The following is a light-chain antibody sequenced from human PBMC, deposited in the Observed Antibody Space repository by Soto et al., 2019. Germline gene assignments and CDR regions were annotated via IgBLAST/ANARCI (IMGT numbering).Light chain of an antibody. CDR3: QQYKNYYPT. CDR2: DAS. V-gene: IGKV1-5*01. J-gene: IGKJ1*01. CDR1: QSISDW. Sequence: DIQMTQSPSTLSASVEDRVTITCRASQSISDWLAWYQQKPGKAPKILIYDASSLESGVPSRFSGSGSGTEFTLTISSLQPDDFAIYYCQQYKNYYPTFGQGTRVEIK.